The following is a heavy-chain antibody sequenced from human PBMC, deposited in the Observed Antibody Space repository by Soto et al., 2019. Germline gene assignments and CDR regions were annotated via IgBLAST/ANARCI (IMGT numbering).Heavy chain of an antibody. CDR1: GYTFTGYY. D-gene: IGHD3-22*01. CDR3: ACRGGGNYYDSSGLDY. J-gene: IGHJ4*02. CDR2: INPNSGGT. V-gene: IGHV1-2*04. Sequence: ASVKVSCKASGYTFTGYYMHWVRQAPGQGLEWMGWINPNSGGTNYAQKFQGWVAMTRDTSISTAYMELSRLRSDDTAVYYCACRGGGNYYDSSGLDYWGQGTLVTVSS.